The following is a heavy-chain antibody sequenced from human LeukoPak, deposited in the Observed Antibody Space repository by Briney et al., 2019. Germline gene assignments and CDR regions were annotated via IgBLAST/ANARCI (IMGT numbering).Heavy chain of an antibody. V-gene: IGHV3-9*01. J-gene: IGHJ4*02. CDR2: ISWNSGSI. D-gene: IGHD2-8*01. Sequence: GGSLRLSCAASGFTFDDYAMHWVRQAPGKGLEWVSGISWNSGSIGYADSVKGRFTISRDNAKNSLYLQMNSLRAEDTAVYYCARGPFNIVLMVYAPNFDYWGQGTLVTVSS. CDR3: ARGPFNIVLMVYAPNFDY. CDR1: GFTFDDYA.